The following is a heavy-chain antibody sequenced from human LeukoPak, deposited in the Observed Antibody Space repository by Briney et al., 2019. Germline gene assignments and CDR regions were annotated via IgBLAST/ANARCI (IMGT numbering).Heavy chain of an antibody. J-gene: IGHJ4*02. CDR1: GGSFSGYY. V-gene: IGHV4-34*01. CDR3: ARGRGDYEKEFAY. Sequence: SETLSLTCAVYGGSFSGYYWGWIRQPPGKGLEWIGEINHSGSTNYNPSLKSRVTISVDTSKNQFSLKLSSVTAADTAVYYCARGRGDYEKEFAYWGQGTLVTVSS. D-gene: IGHD4-17*01. CDR2: INHSGST.